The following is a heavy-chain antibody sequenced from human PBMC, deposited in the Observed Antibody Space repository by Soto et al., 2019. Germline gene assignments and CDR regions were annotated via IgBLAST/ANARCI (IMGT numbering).Heavy chain of an antibody. Sequence: QVQLVQSGAEVKKPGASVKVSCKASGYTFITYGVSWVRQAPGQGLDWLGWISTYNGNTRYAERLQGRVTMTTDTTTNTAYMELRNLRSDDTAVYYCAIGPTDYYDNSANYFLDYWGQGTLVTVSS. CDR1: GYTFITYG. CDR2: ISTYNGNT. D-gene: IGHD3-22*01. V-gene: IGHV1-18*01. J-gene: IGHJ4*02. CDR3: AIGPTDYYDNSANYFLDY.